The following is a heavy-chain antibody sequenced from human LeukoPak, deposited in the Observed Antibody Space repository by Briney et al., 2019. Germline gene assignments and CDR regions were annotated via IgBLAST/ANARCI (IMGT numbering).Heavy chain of an antibody. J-gene: IGHJ4*02. D-gene: IGHD3-22*01. CDR2: ISGSGTNT. CDR1: GFTFSTYA. Sequence: GGSLRLSCAASGFTFSTYAMTWVRQAPGKGLEWVSGISGSGTNTYYADSVKGRFTISRDNSKNTLYLQMNSLRAEDTAAYYCAKGTYDSRGHFDYWGQGTLVSVSS. V-gene: IGHV3-23*01. CDR3: AKGTYDSRGHFDY.